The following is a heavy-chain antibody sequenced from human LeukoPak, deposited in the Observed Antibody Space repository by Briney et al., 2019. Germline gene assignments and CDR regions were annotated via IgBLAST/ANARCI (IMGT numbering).Heavy chain of an antibody. D-gene: IGHD3-3*01. CDR3: AKDATIFGVVRLGYMDV. CDR2: IRYDGSNK. Sequence: GGSLRLSCAASGFTFSSYGMHWVRQAPGKGLGWVAFIRYDGSNKYYADCVKGRFTISRDNSKNTLYLQMNSLRAEDTAVYYCAKDATIFGVVRLGYMDVWGKGITVTVSS. CDR1: GFTFSSYG. V-gene: IGHV3-30*02. J-gene: IGHJ6*03.